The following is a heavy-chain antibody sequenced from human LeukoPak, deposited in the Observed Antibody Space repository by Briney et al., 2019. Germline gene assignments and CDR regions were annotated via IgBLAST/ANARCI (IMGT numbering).Heavy chain of an antibody. J-gene: IGHJ4*02. Sequence: GGSLRLSCAASGFTFSSYSMNWVRQAPGRGLEWVSSISSGGSYRYYADSVKGRFTISRDNAKNSLYLQMSSLRAEDTAVYYCARDVDTSSDWTGDYWGQGTLVTVSS. CDR1: GFTFSSYS. CDR2: ISSGGSYR. CDR3: ARDVDTSSDWTGDY. D-gene: IGHD6-19*01. V-gene: IGHV3-21*01.